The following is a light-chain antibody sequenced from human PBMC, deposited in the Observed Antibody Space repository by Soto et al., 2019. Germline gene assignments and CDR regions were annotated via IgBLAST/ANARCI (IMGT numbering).Light chain of an antibody. J-gene: IGKJ1*01. CDR1: QSVSSNY. CDR2: GAS. V-gene: IGKV3-20*01. Sequence: EIVLTQSPGTLSLSPGERATLSCWASQSVSSNYLAWYQQKPGQAPRPLIYGASSRATGIPDRFSGSGAGTDFTLTISRLESEDFAVYYCQQYGSSPWTFGQGTKVDIK. CDR3: QQYGSSPWT.